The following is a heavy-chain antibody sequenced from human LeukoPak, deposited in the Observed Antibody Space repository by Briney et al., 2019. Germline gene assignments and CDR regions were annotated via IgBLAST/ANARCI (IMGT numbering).Heavy chain of an antibody. CDR3: AKDTLGEYDY. Sequence: GGSLRLSCAASGFTINRSYVNWVRQAPGKGLEWVSIIHNDGTTYYADSVKGRFTISRDDSKNTLYLQMNSLRAEDTAVYYCAKDTLGEYDYWGQGTLVTVSS. CDR2: IHNDGTT. J-gene: IGHJ4*02. D-gene: IGHD3-16*01. CDR1: GFTINRSY. V-gene: IGHV3-66*01.